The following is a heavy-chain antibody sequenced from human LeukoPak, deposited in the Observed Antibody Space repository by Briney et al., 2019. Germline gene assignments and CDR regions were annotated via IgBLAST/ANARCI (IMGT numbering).Heavy chain of an antibody. CDR2: FDPEDGET. J-gene: IGHJ4*02. Sequence: ATVKVSCKVSGYTLTELSMHWVRQAPGKGLEWMGGFDPEDGETIYAQKFQGRVTMTEDTSTDTAYMELSSLRSEDTAVYYCATAYYGDQYYFDYWGQGTLVTVSS. CDR1: GYTLTELS. V-gene: IGHV1-24*01. D-gene: IGHD4-17*01. CDR3: ATAYYGDQYYFDY.